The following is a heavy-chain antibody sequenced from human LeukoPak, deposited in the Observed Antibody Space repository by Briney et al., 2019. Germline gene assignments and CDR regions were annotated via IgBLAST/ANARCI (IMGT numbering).Heavy chain of an antibody. D-gene: IGHD3-10*01. J-gene: IGHJ5*02. CDR2: ISTSSIYI. Sequence: GGSLRLSCAASGFTFSSYSMNWVRQAPGKGLEWVSSISTSSIYIYYADSVKGRFTISRDNAKNSLYLQLNSLRAEDAAVYYCARSQPRDSGTYLFDWFDPWGQGTLVTVSS. CDR3: ARSQPRDSGTYLFDWFDP. CDR1: GFTFSSYS. V-gene: IGHV3-21*01.